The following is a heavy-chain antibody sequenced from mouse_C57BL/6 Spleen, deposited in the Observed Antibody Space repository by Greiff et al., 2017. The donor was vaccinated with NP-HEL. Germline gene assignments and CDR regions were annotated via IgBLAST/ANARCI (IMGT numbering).Heavy chain of an antibody. CDR1: GFTFSSYA. Sequence: EVQGVESGEGLVKPGGSLKLSCAASGFTFSSYAMSWVRQTPEKRLEWVAYISSGGDYIYYADTVKGRFTISRDNARNTLYLQMSSLKSEDTAMYYCTRDPEDSNGYFDVWGTGTTVTVSS. CDR3: TRDPEDSNGYFDV. CDR2: ISSGGDYI. J-gene: IGHJ1*03. D-gene: IGHD2-5*01. V-gene: IGHV5-9-1*02.